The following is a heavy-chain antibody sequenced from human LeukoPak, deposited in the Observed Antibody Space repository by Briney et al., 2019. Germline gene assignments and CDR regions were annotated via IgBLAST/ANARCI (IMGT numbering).Heavy chain of an antibody. V-gene: IGHV3-30-3*01. CDR2: ISYDGSNK. CDR1: GFTFSSYA. J-gene: IGHJ4*02. CDR3: ARDRPTVTTPAYYFDY. D-gene: IGHD4-11*01. Sequence: HPGRSLRLSCAASGFTFSSYAMHWVRQAPGKGLEWVAVISYDGSNKYYADSVKGRFTISRDNSKNTLYLQMNSLRAEDTAVYYCARDRPTVTTPAYYFDYWGQGTLVTVSS.